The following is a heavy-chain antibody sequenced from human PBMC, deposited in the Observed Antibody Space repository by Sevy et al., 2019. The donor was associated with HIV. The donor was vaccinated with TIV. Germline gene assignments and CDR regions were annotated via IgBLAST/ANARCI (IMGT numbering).Heavy chain of an antibody. J-gene: IGHJ6*02. CDR2: IKQDGSEK. Sequence: GGSLRLSCAASGFTFSSYWMSWVRQAPGKGLEWVANIKQDGSEKYYVDSVKGRFTISRDNAKNSLYLQMNSLRAEDTAVYYCARLILELYYYYYGMDVWGQRTTVTVSS. CDR3: ARLILELYYYYYGMDV. V-gene: IGHV3-7*01. CDR1: GFTFSSYW. D-gene: IGHD2-15*01.